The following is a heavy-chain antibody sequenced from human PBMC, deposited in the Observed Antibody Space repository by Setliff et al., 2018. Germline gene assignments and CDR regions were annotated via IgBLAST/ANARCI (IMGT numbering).Heavy chain of an antibody. CDR1: GFTFSSYE. Sequence: QSGGSLRLSCAASGFTFSSYEMNWVRQAPGKGLEWVSYISSSGSTIYYADSVKGRFTISRDNAKNSLYLQMNSLRAEDTAVYYCARVWGPSGWAYFDYWGQGTLVTVSS. CDR2: ISSSGSTI. D-gene: IGHD6-19*01. CDR3: ARVWGPSGWAYFDY. V-gene: IGHV3-48*03. J-gene: IGHJ4*02.